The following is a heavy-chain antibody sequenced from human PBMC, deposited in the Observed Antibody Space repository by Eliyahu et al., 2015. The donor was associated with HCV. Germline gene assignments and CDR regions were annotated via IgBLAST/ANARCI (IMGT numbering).Heavy chain of an antibody. CDR2: INHSGST. V-gene: IGHV4-34*01. Sequence: GLEWIGEINHSGSTNYNPSLKSRVTISVDTSKNQFSLKLSSVTAADTAVYYCARGRITSYDFWSGYHNYYYYMDVWGQRDHGHRL. D-gene: IGHD3-3*01. J-gene: IGHJ6*03. CDR3: ARGRITSYDFWSGYHNYYYYMDV.